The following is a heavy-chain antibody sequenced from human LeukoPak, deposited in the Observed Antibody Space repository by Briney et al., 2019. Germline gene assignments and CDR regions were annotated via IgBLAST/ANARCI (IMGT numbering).Heavy chain of an antibody. Sequence: PSETLSLTCGVNGGSSNTYYWSWIRQPPGKGLEWIGYIYYSGSTNYNPSLKSRVTISVDTSKNQFSLKLSSVTAADTAVYYCARRHLRRYSGSYVFDYWGQGTLVTVSS. CDR2: IYYSGST. D-gene: IGHD1-26*01. J-gene: IGHJ4*02. CDR3: ARRHLRRYSGSYVFDY. CDR1: GGSSNTYY. V-gene: IGHV4-59*01.